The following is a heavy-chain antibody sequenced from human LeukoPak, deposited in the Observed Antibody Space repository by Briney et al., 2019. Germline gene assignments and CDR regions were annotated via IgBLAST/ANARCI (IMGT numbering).Heavy chain of an antibody. CDR2: ISSTSSTI. Sequence: PGGSLRLSCAASGFTFNRYSMTWVRQAPGKGLEWLSYISSTSSTIYYADSVRGRFTISRDNAKNSLYLQVNSLRAEDTAVYYCARDLAVHYGSSYWGQGTLVTVSS. J-gene: IGHJ4*02. D-gene: IGHD3-10*01. CDR1: GFTFNRYS. CDR3: ARDLAVHYGSSY. V-gene: IGHV3-48*04.